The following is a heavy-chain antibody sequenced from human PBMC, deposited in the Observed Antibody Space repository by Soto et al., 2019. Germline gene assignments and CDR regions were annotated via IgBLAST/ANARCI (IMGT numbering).Heavy chain of an antibody. CDR2: IDWDGDT. V-gene: IGHV2-70*13. J-gene: IGHJ4*01. Sequence: GSGPTLVNPTQTLTVTCTFSGFSLSTSGMSVGWIRQPPGKAPEWLALIDWDGDTFYSPSLKTRLSISRDTSRNEVALTFTNMDPVEDTGTYYCGRIVRSGLEAIDYWGHGLLVTVSS. CDR1: GFSLSTSGMS. D-gene: IGHD1-1*01. CDR3: GRIVRSGLEAIDY.